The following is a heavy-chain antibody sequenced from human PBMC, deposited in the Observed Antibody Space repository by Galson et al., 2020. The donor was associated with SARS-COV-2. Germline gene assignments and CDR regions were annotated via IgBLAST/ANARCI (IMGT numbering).Heavy chain of an antibody. D-gene: IGHD2-2*01. CDR2: ISWNRGSI. V-gene: IGHV3-9*01. CDR1: GFTFDDYA. CDR3: AILVVPAAEYYFDY. Sequence: GGSLRLSCAASGFTFDDYAMHWVRQAPGKGLEWVSGISWNRGSIGYADSVKGRFTISRDNAKNSLYLQMNSLRAEDTALYYCAILVVPAAEYYFDYWGQGTLVTVSS. J-gene: IGHJ4*02.